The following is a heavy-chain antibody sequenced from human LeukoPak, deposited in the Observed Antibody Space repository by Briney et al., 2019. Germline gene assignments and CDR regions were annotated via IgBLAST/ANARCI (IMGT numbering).Heavy chain of an antibody. CDR2: ISGSGDST. CDR1: GFTFSDHY. CDR3: ARRSGIAVAGAFDY. V-gene: IGHV3-23*01. D-gene: IGHD6-19*01. J-gene: IGHJ4*02. Sequence: GGSLRLSCAASGFTFSDHYMEWVRQAPGKGLEWVSGISGSGDSTYYADSVKGRFTISRDNSKNTLYLQMNSLRAEDTAVYYCARRSGIAVAGAFDYWGQGTLVTVSS.